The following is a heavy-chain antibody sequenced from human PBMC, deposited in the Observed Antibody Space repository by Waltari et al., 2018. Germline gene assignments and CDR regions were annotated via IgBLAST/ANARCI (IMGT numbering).Heavy chain of an antibody. CDR2: INHSVST. CDR3: ARAEGYASGSPRFDY. D-gene: IGHD3-10*01. V-gene: IGHV4-34*01. J-gene: IGHJ4*02. CDR1: GGSFNAYY. Sequence: QVQLQQWGAGLLKPSETLSLTCAVYGGSFNAYYWSWNRTSSGKGLEWIGEINHSVSTTYNPSLKSRVTISVDTSKNQFSRKLSSVTAADTAVYYCARAEGYASGSPRFDYWGRGTLVTVSS.